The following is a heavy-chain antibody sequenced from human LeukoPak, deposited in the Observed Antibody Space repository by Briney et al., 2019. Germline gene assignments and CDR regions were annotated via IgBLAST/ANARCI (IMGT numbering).Heavy chain of an antibody. V-gene: IGHV1-2*02. CDR2: INPNNGRT. CDR3: ARGTYYDSRGYSGVRLFDY. Sequence: VASVKVSCKASGYTFSDYYMHWVRQAPGQGLEWMGWINPNNGRTSYAQNFQGRVSMTRDTSISTAYMELSSLRSDDTAVYSCARGTYYDSRGYSGVRLFDYWGQGTLVTVSS. CDR1: GYTFSDYY. D-gene: IGHD3-22*01. J-gene: IGHJ4*02.